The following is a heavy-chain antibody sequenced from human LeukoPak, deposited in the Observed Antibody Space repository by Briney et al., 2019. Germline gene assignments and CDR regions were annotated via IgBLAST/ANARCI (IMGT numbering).Heavy chain of an antibody. D-gene: IGHD6-13*01. CDR2: ITPILGIA. Sequence: GASVKVSCKASGGTFSSYAISWVRQAPGQGLEWMGRITPILGIANYAQKFQGRVTITADKSTSTAYMELSSLRSEDTAVYYCARGSAAATDLDYWGQGTLVTVSS. J-gene: IGHJ4*02. CDR3: ARGSAAATDLDY. CDR1: GGTFSSYA. V-gene: IGHV1-69*04.